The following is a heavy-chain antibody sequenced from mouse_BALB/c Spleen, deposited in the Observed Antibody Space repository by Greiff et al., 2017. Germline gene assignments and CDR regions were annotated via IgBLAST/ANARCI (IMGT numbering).Heavy chain of an antibody. Sequence: DVKLVESGGGLVKPGGSLKLSCAASGFTFSSYAMSWVRQTPEKRLEWVASISSGGSTYYPDSVKGRFTISRDNARNILYLQMSSLRSEDTAMYYCARGPFIDYFDYWGQGTTLTVSS. J-gene: IGHJ2*01. V-gene: IGHV5-6-5*01. CDR3: ARGPFIDYFDY. CDR2: ISSGGST. CDR1: GFTFSSYA. D-gene: IGHD1-2*01.